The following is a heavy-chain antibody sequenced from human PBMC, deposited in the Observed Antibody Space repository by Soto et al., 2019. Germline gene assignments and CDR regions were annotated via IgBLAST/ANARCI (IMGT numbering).Heavy chain of an antibody. J-gene: IGHJ4*02. CDR1: GFTFDDYA. D-gene: IGHD3-9*01. Sequence: GGSLRLSCAASGFTFDDYAMRWIRQAPGKGLEWVSGISWNSGSIGYADSVKGRFTISRDNAKNSLYLQMNSLRAEDTALYYCAKAAGLRYFDWPYLDYWGQGTLVTVSS. V-gene: IGHV3-9*01. CDR2: ISWNSGSI. CDR3: AKAAGLRYFDWPYLDY.